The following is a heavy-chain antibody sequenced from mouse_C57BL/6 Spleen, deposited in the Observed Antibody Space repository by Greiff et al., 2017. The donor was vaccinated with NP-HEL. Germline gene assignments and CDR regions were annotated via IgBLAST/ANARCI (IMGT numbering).Heavy chain of an antibody. CDR3: ARRQKGYYYAMDY. V-gene: IGHV1-54*01. Sequence: VKLQQSGAELARPGTSVQVSCKASGYAFTNYVIAWVKQRPGQGLEWIGVINTGSGRTNYNEKFKGKATLTADKSSSTAYMQLSSLTSEDSAVYFCARRQKGYYYAMDYWGQGTSVTVSS. CDR2: INTGSGRT. J-gene: IGHJ4*01. CDR1: GYAFTNYV.